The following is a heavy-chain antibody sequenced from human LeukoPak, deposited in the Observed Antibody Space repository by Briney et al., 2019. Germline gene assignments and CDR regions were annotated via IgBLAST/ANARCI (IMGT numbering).Heavy chain of an antibody. J-gene: IGHJ6*03. CDR2: IYYSGST. D-gene: IGHD3-3*01. Sequence: SETLSLTCTVSGGSISSYYWSWIRQPPGKGLEWIGYIYYSGSTNYNPSLKSRVTISVDTSKNQFSLKLSSVTAADTAVYYCARDPAGYYDFWSGYQRRVAGYMDVWGKGTTVTVSS. V-gene: IGHV4-59*01. CDR3: ARDPAGYYDFWSGYQRRVAGYMDV. CDR1: GGSISSYY.